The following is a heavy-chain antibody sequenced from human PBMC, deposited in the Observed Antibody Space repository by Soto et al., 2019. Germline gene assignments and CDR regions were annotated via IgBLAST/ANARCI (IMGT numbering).Heavy chain of an antibody. V-gene: IGHV2-5*02. J-gene: IGHJ5*02. D-gene: IGHD3-3*01. Sequence: QITLKESGPTLVKPTQTLTLTCTFSGFSLSTSGVGVGWIRQPPGKALEWLALIYWDDDKRYSPSLKSRLTITKDTSKNQVVLTMTNIDPVDTATYYCAHSYDFWRELIGWFDPWGQGTLVTVSS. CDR2: IYWDDDK. CDR3: AHSYDFWRELIGWFDP. CDR1: GFSLSTSGVG.